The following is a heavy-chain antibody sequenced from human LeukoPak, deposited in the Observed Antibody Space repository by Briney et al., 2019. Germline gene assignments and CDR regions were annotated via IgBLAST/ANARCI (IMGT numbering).Heavy chain of an antibody. Sequence: KSSETLSLTCTVSGGSISSYYWSWIRQPAGKGLEWIGRIYTSGSTNYNPSLKSRVTMSVDTSKNQFSLKLSSVTAADTAVYYCARGPVPGYDSSGYYYFDYWGQGTLVTVSS. CDR3: ARGPVPGYDSSGYYYFDY. V-gene: IGHV4-4*07. CDR2: IYTSGST. D-gene: IGHD3-22*01. CDR1: GGSISSYY. J-gene: IGHJ4*02.